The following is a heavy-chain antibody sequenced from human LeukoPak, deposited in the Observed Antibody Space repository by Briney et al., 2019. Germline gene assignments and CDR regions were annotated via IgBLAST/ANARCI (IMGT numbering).Heavy chain of an antibody. CDR2: ISSSSSYI. CDR1: GFTFSSYS. D-gene: IGHD5-18*01. CDR3: ARSIYGVYSFGPPFDY. Sequence: GGSLRLSCAASGFTFSSYSMNWVRQAPGKGLEWVSSISSSSSYIYYADSVKGRFTISRDNAKNSLYLQMNSLRAEDTAVYYCARSIYGVYSFGPPFDYWGQGTLVTVSS. J-gene: IGHJ4*02. V-gene: IGHV3-21*01.